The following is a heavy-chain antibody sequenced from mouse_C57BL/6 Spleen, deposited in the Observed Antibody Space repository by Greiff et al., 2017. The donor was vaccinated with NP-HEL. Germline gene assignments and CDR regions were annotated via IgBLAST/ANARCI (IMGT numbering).Heavy chain of an antibody. CDR2: IWSGGST. V-gene: IGHV2-2*01. CDR3: ARLYYGSTMDY. CDR1: GFSLTSYG. Sequence: QVQLQQSGPGLVQPSQSLSITCTVSGFSLTSYGVHWVRQSPGKGLEWLGVIWSGGSTDYNAAFISRLSISKDNSKSQVFFKMNSLQADDTAIYYCARLYYGSTMDYWGQGTSVTVSS. J-gene: IGHJ4*01. D-gene: IGHD1-1*01.